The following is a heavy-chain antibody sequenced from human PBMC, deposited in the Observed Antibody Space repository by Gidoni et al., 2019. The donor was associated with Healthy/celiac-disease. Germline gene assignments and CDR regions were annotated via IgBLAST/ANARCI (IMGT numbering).Heavy chain of an antibody. Sequence: EVQLVESGGGLVQPGGSLRLSCAASGFTFSSYSMNWVRQAPGKGLEWVSYISSSSSTIYYADSVKGRFTISRDNAKNSLYLQMNSLRAEDRAVYYCARDSGGLLWFGTFDYWGQGTLVTVSS. CDR2: ISSSSSTI. J-gene: IGHJ4*02. CDR1: GFTFSSYS. CDR3: ARDSGGLLWFGTFDY. D-gene: IGHD3-10*01. V-gene: IGHV3-48*01.